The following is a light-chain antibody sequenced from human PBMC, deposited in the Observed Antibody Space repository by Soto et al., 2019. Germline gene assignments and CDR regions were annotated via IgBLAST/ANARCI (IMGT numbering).Light chain of an antibody. V-gene: IGLV1-51*01. CDR3: ETWDSSLSAGV. CDR1: SSNIGNNY. Sequence: QSVLTQPPSVSAAPGQKVTMSCSGSSSNIGNNYVSWYQQLPGTAPKLLIYDNNKRPSGIPDRFSGSKSGTSATLGITGLQTGDEVDYYCETWDSSLSAGVFGTGTKLTVL. CDR2: DNN. J-gene: IGLJ1*01.